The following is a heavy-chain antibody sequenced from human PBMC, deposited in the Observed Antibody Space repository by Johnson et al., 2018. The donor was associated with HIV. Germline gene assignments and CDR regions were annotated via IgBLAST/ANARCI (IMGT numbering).Heavy chain of an antibody. CDR3: ARGGRKWELLGDDAFDI. D-gene: IGHD1-26*01. CDR1: GCTFSNYW. V-gene: IGHV3-7*01. Sequence: VQLVESGGGLVQPGGSLRLSCAASGCTFSNYWMTWVRQAPGKGLEWVANINKDGGAKIYVDSVKGRFTISRDNSKNSLYLQMNSLRAGDTAVYYCARGGRKWELLGDDAFDIWGHGTMVTVSS. CDR2: INKDGGAK. J-gene: IGHJ3*02.